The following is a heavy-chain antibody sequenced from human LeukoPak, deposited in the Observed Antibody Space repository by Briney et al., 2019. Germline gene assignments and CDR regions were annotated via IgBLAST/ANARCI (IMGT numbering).Heavy chain of an antibody. CDR1: GGSFSGYY. V-gene: IGHV4-34*01. J-gene: IGHJ3*02. D-gene: IGHD3-10*01. CDR2: INHSGST. CDR3: ARGNEPRGI. Sequence: SETLSLTCAVHGGSFSGYYWSWIRQPPGKGPEWIGEINHSGSTNYNPSLKSRVTISVDTSKNQFSLKLSSVTAADTAVYYCARGNEPRGIWGQGTMVTVSS.